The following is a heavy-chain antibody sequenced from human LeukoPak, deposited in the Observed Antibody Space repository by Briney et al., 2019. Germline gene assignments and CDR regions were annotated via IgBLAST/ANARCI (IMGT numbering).Heavy chain of an antibody. CDR3: AIGLYWFES. V-gene: IGHV4-59*08. Sequence: SETLSLTCTVSGDSISKYYWKWLRQSPGKGVEGIGYIFYGGTTTYNPSFKSRVTISGDTSKKQFSLRLTSLTATDTAVYYCAIGLYWFESWGQGTLVTVSS. CDR1: GDSISKYY. J-gene: IGHJ5*01. CDR2: IFYGGTT.